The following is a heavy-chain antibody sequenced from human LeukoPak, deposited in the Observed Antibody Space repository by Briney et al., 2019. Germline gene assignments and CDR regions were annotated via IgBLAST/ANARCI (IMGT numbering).Heavy chain of an antibody. V-gene: IGHV1-46*01. CDR3: AREDWNGRSFDY. J-gene: IGHJ4*02. CDR2: INPSGGST. CDR1: GYTFTGYY. Sequence: ASVKVSCKASGYTFTGYYLHWVRQAPGQGLEWMGIINPSGGSTSYAQKFQGRVTMTRDMSTSTVYMELSSLRPEDTAVYYCAREDWNGRSFDYWGQGTLVTVSS. D-gene: IGHD1-1*01.